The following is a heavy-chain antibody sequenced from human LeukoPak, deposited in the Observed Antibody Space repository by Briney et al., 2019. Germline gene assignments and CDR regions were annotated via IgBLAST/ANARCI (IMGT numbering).Heavy chain of an antibody. CDR3: ARGGERSFVGATNNWFDP. J-gene: IGHJ5*02. D-gene: IGHD1-26*01. Sequence: SETLSLTCTVSGGSISSYYWSWIRQPPGKGLEWIGYIYYSGSTNYNPSLKSRVTISVDTSKNQFSLKLSSVTAADTAVYYCARGGERSFVGATNNWFDPWGQGTLVTVSS. CDR2: IYYSGST. V-gene: IGHV4-59*01. CDR1: GGSISSYY.